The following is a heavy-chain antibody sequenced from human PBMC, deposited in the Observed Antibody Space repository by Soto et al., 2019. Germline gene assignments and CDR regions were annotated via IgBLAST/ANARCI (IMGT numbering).Heavy chain of an antibody. Sequence: PGGSLRLSCAASGFTFSSYEMNWVRRAPGKGLEWVSYISSSGSTIYYADSVKGRFTISRDNAKNSLYLQMNSLRAEDTAVYYCASVYYGDILTGADAFDIWGQGTMVTVSS. CDR1: GFTFSSYE. CDR3: ASVYYGDILTGADAFDI. CDR2: ISSSGSTI. V-gene: IGHV3-48*03. D-gene: IGHD3-9*01. J-gene: IGHJ3*02.